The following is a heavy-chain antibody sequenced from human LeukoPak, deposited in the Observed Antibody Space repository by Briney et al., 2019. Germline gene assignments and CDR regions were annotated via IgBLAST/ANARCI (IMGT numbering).Heavy chain of an antibody. J-gene: IGHJ4*02. CDR1: GFTFSSYA. CDR3: TTGGYGGQFDY. V-gene: IGHV3-15*01. Sequence: GGSLRLSCAASGFTFSSYAMNWVRQAPGKGLEWVGRIKSKTDGGTTDYAAPVKGRFTISRDDSKNTLYLQMNSLKTEDTAVYYCTTGGYGGQFDYWGQGTLVTVSS. CDR2: IKSKTDGGTT. D-gene: IGHD5-12*01.